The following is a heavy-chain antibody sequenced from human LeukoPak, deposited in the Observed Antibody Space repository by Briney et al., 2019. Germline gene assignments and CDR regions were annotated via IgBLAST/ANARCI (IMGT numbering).Heavy chain of an antibody. V-gene: IGHV3-30*02. CDR2: IRYDGSNK. CDR3: AKDLSSSWSVFDY. D-gene: IGHD6-13*01. CDR1: GFTFSSYG. Sequence: GGSLRLSCAASGFTFSSYGMHWVRQAPGKGLEWVAFIRYDGSNKYYADSVKGRFTISRDNSKNTLYLQMNSLRAEDTAVYYCAKDLSSSWSVFDYWGQGTLVTVSS. J-gene: IGHJ4*02.